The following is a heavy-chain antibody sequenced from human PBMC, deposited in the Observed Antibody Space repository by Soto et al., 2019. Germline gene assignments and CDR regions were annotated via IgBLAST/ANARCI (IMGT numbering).Heavy chain of an antibody. J-gene: IGHJ4*02. CDR3: ARGSGIVALPGELEDVNYDY. V-gene: IGHV4-34*01. CDR2: INESGST. CDR1: GQSFSGHS. Sequence: QVQLQQWGAGLVKPSETLSLSCAVYGQSFSGHSWAWIRQPPGKGLEWIGEINESGSTYYNPSLKRRDTISTDTSKNQFSLKLSSVSDADTAAYFCARGSGIVALPGELEDVNYDYWGQGTLLNVSS. D-gene: IGHD1-1*01.